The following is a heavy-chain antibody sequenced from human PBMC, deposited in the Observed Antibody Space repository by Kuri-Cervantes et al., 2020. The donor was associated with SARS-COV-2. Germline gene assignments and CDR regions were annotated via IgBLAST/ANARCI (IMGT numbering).Heavy chain of an antibody. V-gene: IGHV3-11*01. CDR2: ISSSGSTI. CDR1: GFTFSDYY. D-gene: IGHD2-2*01. J-gene: IGHJ3*02. CDR3: AKDRYQLLPPDAFDI. Sequence: GESLKISCAASGFTFSDYYMSWIRQAPGKGLEWVSYISSSGSTIYYADSVKGRFTISRDNAKNSLYLQMNSLRAEDTAVYYCAKDRYQLLPPDAFDIWGQGTMVTVSS.